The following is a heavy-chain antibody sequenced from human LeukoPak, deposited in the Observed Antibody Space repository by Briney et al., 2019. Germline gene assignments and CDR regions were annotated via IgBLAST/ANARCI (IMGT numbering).Heavy chain of an antibody. D-gene: IGHD3-10*01. CDR2: IYYSGST. CDR1: GGSISSYY. CDR3: ARAYGSGSYYRLGYYGMDV. V-gene: IGHV4-59*01. J-gene: IGHJ6*02. Sequence: SETLSLTCTVYGGSISSYYWSWIRQPPGKGLEWIGYIYYSGSTNYNPSLKSRVTISVDTSKNQFSLKLSSVTAADTAVYYCARAYGSGSYYRLGYYGMDVWGQGTTVTVSS.